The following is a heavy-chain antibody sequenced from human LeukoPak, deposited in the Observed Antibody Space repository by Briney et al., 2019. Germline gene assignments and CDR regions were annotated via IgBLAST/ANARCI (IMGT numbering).Heavy chain of an antibody. CDR2: IYYSGST. D-gene: IGHD3-10*01. CDR3: AKLVRDDAFNI. CDR1: GGSISSGGYY. Sequence: SQTLSLTCTVSGGSISSGGYYWSWIRQHPGKGLEWIGYIYYSGSTYCNPSLKSRVTISVDTSKNQFSLKLSSVTAADTAVYYCAKLVRDDAFNIWGQGTMVTVSS. J-gene: IGHJ3*02. V-gene: IGHV4-31*03.